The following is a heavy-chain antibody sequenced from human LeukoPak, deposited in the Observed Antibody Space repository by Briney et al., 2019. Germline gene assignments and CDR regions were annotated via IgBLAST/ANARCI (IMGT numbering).Heavy chain of an antibody. CDR1: GGSFSGYY. Sequence: KPSETLSLTCAVYGGSFSGYYWSWIRQPPGKGLEWIGEINHSGSTNYNPSLKSRVTISVDTSKNQFSLKLSFVTAADTAVYYCARGVSGTGFDYWGQGTLVTVSS. V-gene: IGHV4-34*01. D-gene: IGHD1-20*01. CDR3: ARGVSGTGFDY. J-gene: IGHJ4*02. CDR2: INHSGST.